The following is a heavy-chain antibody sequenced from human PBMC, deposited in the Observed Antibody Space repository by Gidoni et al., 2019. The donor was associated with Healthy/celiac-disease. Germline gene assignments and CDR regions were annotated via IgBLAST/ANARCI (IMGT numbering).Heavy chain of an antibody. V-gene: IGHV5-51*01. D-gene: IGHD1-20*01. Sequence: EVQLVQSAAEVRKPGESLTISCKASGYSFTNYWIGWVRRMPGKGLEWMGIIYPGDSDTKYSPSFQGQVTISADKSTSTAYLQWSSLKASDTAIYYCARQYMCDYWGQGTLVTVSS. CDR3: ARQYMCDY. J-gene: IGHJ4*02. CDR1: GYSFTNYW. CDR2: IYPGDSDT.